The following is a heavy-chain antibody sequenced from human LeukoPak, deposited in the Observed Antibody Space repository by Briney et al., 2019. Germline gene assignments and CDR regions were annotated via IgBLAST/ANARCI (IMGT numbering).Heavy chain of an antibody. CDR2: ISYDGSNK. J-gene: IGHJ4*02. D-gene: IGHD2-2*01. V-gene: IGHV3-30-3*01. CDR3: ARDPNQPLLHFDY. Sequence: GGSLRLSCAASGFTFSSYAMHWVRQAPGKGLEWVAVISYDGSNKYYADSVKGRFTISRDNSKNTLYLQMNSLRAEDTAVYYCARDPNQPLLHFDYWGQGTLVTVSS. CDR1: GFTFSSYA.